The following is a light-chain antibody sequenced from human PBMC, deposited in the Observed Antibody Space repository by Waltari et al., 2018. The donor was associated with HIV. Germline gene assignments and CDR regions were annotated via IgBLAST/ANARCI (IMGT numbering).Light chain of an antibody. Sequence: SYALTQPPSVSVSPGQTAPITCSGDALPTRYANWYQQKPGRAPVVVIHDDRRRPSGIPERFSGSSAGTVATLTITGAQVDDEAVYYCYSEDMSKTQRVFVRGTKLTV. J-gene: IGLJ2*01. CDR3: YSEDMSKTQRV. CDR1: ALPTRY. V-gene: IGLV3-10*01. CDR2: DDR.